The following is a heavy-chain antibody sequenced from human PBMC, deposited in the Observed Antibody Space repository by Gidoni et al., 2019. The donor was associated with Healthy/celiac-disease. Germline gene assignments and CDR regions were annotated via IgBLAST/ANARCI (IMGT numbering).Heavy chain of an antibody. CDR2: ISAYNGNT. J-gene: IGHJ6*03. CDR1: GYTFTSYG. CDR3: AREEVVVVPAAENYYYYYMDV. V-gene: IGHV1-18*01. Sequence: QVQLVQSGAEVKKPGASVKVSCKASGYTFTSYGISWVRQAPGQGLEWMGWISAYNGNTNYAQKLQGRVTMTTDTSTSTAYMELRSLRSDDTAVYYCAREEVVVVPAAENYYYYYMDVWGKGTTVTVSS. D-gene: IGHD2-2*01.